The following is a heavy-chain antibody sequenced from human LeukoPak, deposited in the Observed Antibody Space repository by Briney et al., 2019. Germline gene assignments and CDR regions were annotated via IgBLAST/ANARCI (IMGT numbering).Heavy chain of an antibody. J-gene: IGHJ4*02. Sequence: GGSLRLSCAASGFTFSSYGMSWVRQAPGKGLEWVSAISGSGGSTYYADSVKGRFTISRDNAKNSLYLQMNSLRAEDTAVYYCAKAATVTYYFDYWGQGTLVTVSS. V-gene: IGHV3-23*01. D-gene: IGHD4-17*01. CDR2: ISGSGGST. CDR3: AKAATVTYYFDY. CDR1: GFTFSSYG.